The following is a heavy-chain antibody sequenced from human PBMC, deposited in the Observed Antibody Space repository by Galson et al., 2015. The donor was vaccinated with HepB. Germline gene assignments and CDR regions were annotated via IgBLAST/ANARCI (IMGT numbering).Heavy chain of an antibody. CDR3: ARDDSSGWWEPDYFDC. Sequence: SLRLSCAASGFTFSSYWMSWVRQAPGKGLEWVANIKQDGSETYYVDSVKGRFTISRDNAKNSLYLQMNSLRAEDTAVYYCARDDSSGWWEPDYFDCWGQGALVTFSS. CDR1: GFTFSSYW. D-gene: IGHD6-19*01. CDR2: IKQDGSET. V-gene: IGHV3-7*03. J-gene: IGHJ4*02.